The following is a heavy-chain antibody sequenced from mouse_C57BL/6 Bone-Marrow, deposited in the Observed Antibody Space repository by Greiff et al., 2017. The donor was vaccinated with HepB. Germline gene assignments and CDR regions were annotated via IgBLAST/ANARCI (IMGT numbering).Heavy chain of an antibody. Sequence: VKLQQSGPGLVQPSQSLSITCTVSGFSLTSYGVHWVRQSPGKGLEWLGVIWSGGSTDYNAAFISRLSISKDNSKSQVFFKMNSLQADDTAIYYCARPIYYDYDGEVYAMDYWGQGTSVTVSS. J-gene: IGHJ4*01. D-gene: IGHD2-4*01. V-gene: IGHV2-2*01. CDR2: IWSGGST. CDR1: GFSLTSYG. CDR3: ARPIYYDYDGEVYAMDY.